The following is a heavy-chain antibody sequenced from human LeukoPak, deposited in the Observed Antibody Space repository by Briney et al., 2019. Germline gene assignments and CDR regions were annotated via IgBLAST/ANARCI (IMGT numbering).Heavy chain of an antibody. V-gene: IGHV4-39*01. CDR1: GGSISASSSC. D-gene: IGHD3-22*01. CDR3: ARGYDSSGYYGIGYFDS. J-gene: IGHJ4*02. CDR2: MYYSGSR. Sequence: SETLSLTCSVSGGSISASSSCWGWIRQPPGTGLEWIGSMYYSGSRYYNPSLKSRVTMSVDTSKKQFSLKLSSVTAADMAVYYCARGYDSSGYYGIGYFDSWGQGTLVTVSS.